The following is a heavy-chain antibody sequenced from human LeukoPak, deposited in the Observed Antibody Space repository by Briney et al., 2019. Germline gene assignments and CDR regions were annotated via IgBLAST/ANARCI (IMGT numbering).Heavy chain of an antibody. Sequence: GASLRLSCAASGFTFSSYAMSWVRQAPGKGLEWVSAISGSGGSTYYADSVKGRFNISRDNSKNTLYLQMNSLRAEDTAVYYCARRVAELDYWGQGTLVTVSS. D-gene: IGHD6-19*01. CDR2: ISGSGGST. J-gene: IGHJ4*02. CDR1: GFTFSSYA. CDR3: ARRVAELDY. V-gene: IGHV3-23*01.